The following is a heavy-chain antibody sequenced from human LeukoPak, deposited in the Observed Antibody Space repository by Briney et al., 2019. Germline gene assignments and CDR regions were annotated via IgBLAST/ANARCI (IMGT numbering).Heavy chain of an antibody. V-gene: IGHV4-31*11. D-gene: IGHD4-17*01. CDR1: GGSFSGYY. J-gene: IGHJ4*02. CDR3: ARASVTIDY. CDR2: IYYSGST. Sequence: SETLSLTCAVYGGSFSGYYWSWIRQHPGKGLEWIGYIYYSGSTYYNPSLKSRVTISVDTSKNQFSLKLSSVTAADTAVYYCARASVTIDYWGQGTLVTVSS.